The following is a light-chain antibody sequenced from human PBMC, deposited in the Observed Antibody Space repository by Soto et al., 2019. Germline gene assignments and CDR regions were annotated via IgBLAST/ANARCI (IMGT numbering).Light chain of an antibody. CDR1: QSIDFY. Sequence: DIQMTQSPSALSASAGDRVTITCRASQSIDFYSNWYQQKSGQAPSLLIYAASSLQSGVPSRFSGSGSGTDFTLTISSLQPEDFAIYYCQQSFSTPYTFGQGTKVDIK. CDR2: AAS. V-gene: IGKV1-39*01. CDR3: QQSFSTPYT. J-gene: IGKJ2*01.